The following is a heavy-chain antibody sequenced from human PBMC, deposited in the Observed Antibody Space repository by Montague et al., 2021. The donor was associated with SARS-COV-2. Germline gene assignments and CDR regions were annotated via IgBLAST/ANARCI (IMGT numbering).Heavy chain of an antibody. D-gene: IGHD3-3*01. Sequence: TLSLTCTVSGGSISSGSYYWSWIRQPAGKGLEWIGRIYTSGSTNYNPSLKSRVTISVDTSKNQFSLKLSSVTAADTAVYYCARILGTYYDFWSGERAFDAVDIWGQGTMVTVSS. CDR1: GGSISSGSYY. CDR3: ARILGTYYDFWSGERAFDAVDI. V-gene: IGHV4-61*02. J-gene: IGHJ3*02. CDR2: IYTSGST.